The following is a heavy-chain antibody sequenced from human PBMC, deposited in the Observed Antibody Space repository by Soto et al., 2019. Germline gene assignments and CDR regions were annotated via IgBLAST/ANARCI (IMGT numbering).Heavy chain of an antibody. J-gene: IGHJ2*01. Sequence: QVQLVQSGAEVKKPGSSVKVSCKASGGTFSSYTISWVRQAPGQGLEWMGRIIPILGIANYAQKFQGRVTITADKSTSTAYMELSSLRSEDTAVYYCARSRKGLEYSGYDPSPNWYFDLWGRGTLVTVSS. CDR2: IIPILGIA. CDR3: ARSRKGLEYSGYDPSPNWYFDL. CDR1: GGTFSSYT. D-gene: IGHD5-12*01. V-gene: IGHV1-69*02.